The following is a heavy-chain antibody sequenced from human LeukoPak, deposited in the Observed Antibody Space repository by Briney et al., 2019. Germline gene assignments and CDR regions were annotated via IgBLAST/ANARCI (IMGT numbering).Heavy chain of an antibody. V-gene: IGHV3-30*03. J-gene: IGHJ4*02. Sequence: GGSLRLSCAASGFTFSSYWMSWVRQAPGKGLEWVAVISYDGSNKYYADSVKGRFTISRDNSKNTLYLQMNSLRAEDTAVYYCARELEGVGAFDYWGQGTLVTVSS. CDR1: GFTFSSYW. D-gene: IGHD1-26*01. CDR2: ISYDGSNK. CDR3: ARELEGVGAFDY.